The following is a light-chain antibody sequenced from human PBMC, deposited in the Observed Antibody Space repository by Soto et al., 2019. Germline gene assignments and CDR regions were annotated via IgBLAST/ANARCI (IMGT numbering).Light chain of an antibody. V-gene: IGKV1-12*01. J-gene: IGKJ3*01. Sequence: DIQMTQSPSSVSASVGDRLTITCRASRDISNSLAWYQQTPGKAPKLLLRGASSLHRGVPSRFSGGGAGTEFTLTISSLQPEDFATYYCQQTSAFPRTFGQGTNVDVK. CDR2: GAS. CDR1: RDISNS. CDR3: QQTSAFPRT.